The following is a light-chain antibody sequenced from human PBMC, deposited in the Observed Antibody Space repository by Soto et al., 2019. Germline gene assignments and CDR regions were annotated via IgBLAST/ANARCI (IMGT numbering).Light chain of an antibody. Sequence: QSVLTQPPSASGTPGQRGTISCSGSSSDIGSNTVNWYQQLPGTAPKLLIYSNNQRPSGVPARFSGSKSGTSASLAISGLQSEDEADYYCAAWDDSLNGYVFGTGTKVTVL. J-gene: IGLJ1*01. CDR3: AAWDDSLNGYV. V-gene: IGLV1-44*01. CDR2: SNN. CDR1: SSDIGSNT.